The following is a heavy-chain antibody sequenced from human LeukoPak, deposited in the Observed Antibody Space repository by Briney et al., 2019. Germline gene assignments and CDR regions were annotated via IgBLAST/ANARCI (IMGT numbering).Heavy chain of an antibody. Sequence: GGSLRLSCAASGFTFSSYWMSWVRQAPGKGLEWVANIKQDGSEKYYVDSVKGRFTIYRDNAKNSLYLQMNSLRAEDTAVYYCARELVVGATISTDAFDIWGQGTMVTVSS. D-gene: IGHD1-26*01. CDR1: GFTFSSYW. J-gene: IGHJ3*02. CDR2: IKQDGSEK. V-gene: IGHV3-7*01. CDR3: ARELVVGATISTDAFDI.